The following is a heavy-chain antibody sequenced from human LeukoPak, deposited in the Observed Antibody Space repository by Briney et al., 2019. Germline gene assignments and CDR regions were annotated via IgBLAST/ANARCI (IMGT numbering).Heavy chain of an antibody. J-gene: IGHJ4*02. D-gene: IGHD6-13*01. CDR2: INPSGGST. V-gene: IGHV1-46*01. CDR3: ARDPPIAAAGTFPRHGIDY. Sequence: ASVKVSCKASGYTFTSYYMHWVRQAPGQGLEWMGIINPSGGSTSYAQKFQGRVTMTRDTSTSTVYMELSSLRSEDTAVYYCARDPPIAAAGTFPRHGIDYWGQGTLVTVSS. CDR1: GYTFTSYY.